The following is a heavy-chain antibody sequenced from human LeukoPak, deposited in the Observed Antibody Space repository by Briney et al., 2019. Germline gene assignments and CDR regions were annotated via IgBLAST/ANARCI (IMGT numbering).Heavy chain of an antibody. V-gene: IGHV3-43D*03. D-gene: IGHD1-14*01. Sequence: GGSLTLSCVASGFIFDDYAMHWVRQAPGKGLEWVSFLSWDGGSTYYADSVKGRFTISRDNSKNSLYLQVNSLRPEDTALYYCAKDNLRLQSSSSGTLDYCGHGTLVTVSS. CDR1: GFIFDDYA. J-gene: IGHJ4*01. CDR3: AKDNLRLQSSSSGTLDY. CDR2: LSWDGGST.